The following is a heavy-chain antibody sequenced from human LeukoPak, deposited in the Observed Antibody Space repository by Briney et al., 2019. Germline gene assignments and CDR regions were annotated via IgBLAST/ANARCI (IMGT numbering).Heavy chain of an antibody. CDR3: ARDSGERGSGSYLIAY. V-gene: IGHV1-69*13. J-gene: IGHJ4*02. D-gene: IGHD3-10*01. CDR1: GGTFNSYA. Sequence: SVKVSCKASGGTFNSYAISWVRQAPGLGLEWMGGIIPIFDTGNYAQKFQGRVTITADESTSTVYMELSSLRSEDTAVYYCARDSGERGSGSYLIAYWGQGTLVTVSS. CDR2: IIPIFDTG.